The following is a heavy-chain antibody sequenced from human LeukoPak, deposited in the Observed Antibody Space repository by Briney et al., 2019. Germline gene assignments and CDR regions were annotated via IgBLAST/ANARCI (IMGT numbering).Heavy chain of an antibody. J-gene: IGHJ3*02. Sequence: GGSLTLSCAASGFDFSDYWMHWVRQAPAKGPVWVSHVNTDGDSTIYADFVEGRFTISRDNAKNTLYLRMRTLRAEDTAVYYCARTRGNAFDIWGLGTLVTVSS. CDR2: VNTDGDST. CDR1: GFDFSDYW. V-gene: IGHV3-74*01. D-gene: IGHD3-10*01. CDR3: ARTRGNAFDI.